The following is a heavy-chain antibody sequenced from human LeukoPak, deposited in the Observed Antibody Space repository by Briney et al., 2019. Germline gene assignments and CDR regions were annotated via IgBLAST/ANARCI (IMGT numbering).Heavy chain of an antibody. CDR3: ATDHK. CDR1: GFTFSSSW. CDR2: IKQDGSEK. J-gene: IGHJ4*02. Sequence: PGGSLRLSCAASGFTFSSSWMTWVRQAPGKGLEWVANIKQDGSEKNYVDSVKGRFTISRVNARNSLYLQMNSLRVEDTAVYYCATDHKWGQGTLVTVSS. V-gene: IGHV3-7*05.